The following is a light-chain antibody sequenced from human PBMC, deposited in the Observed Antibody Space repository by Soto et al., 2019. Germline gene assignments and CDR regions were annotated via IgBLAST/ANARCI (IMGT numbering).Light chain of an antibody. J-gene: IGLJ2*01. CDR1: SRDVGGYNY. CDR3: SSYTSSSILVV. V-gene: IGLV2-14*01. Sequence: QSALTQPSSVSGSPGQSITISCTGTSRDVGGYNYVSWYQQHPGTAPKLMIYEVSNRPSGVSNRFSGSKSGNTASLTISGLQAEDEADYYWSSYTSSSILVVFGGGTKLTVL. CDR2: EVS.